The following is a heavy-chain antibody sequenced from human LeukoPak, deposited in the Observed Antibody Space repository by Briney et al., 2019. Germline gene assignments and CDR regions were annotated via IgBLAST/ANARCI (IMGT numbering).Heavy chain of an antibody. CDR1: GGTFSNYA. V-gene: IGHV1-69*05. D-gene: IGHD1-1*01. J-gene: IGHJ4*02. CDR2: IIPMFGTS. Sequence: VKVSCKASGGTFSNYAISWVRQAPGQGLEWMGGIIPMFGTSKYAQKFQGRVTITTDESTSTAYMELSSLRSEDTAVYYCARDSKGLEEGFDYWGQGTLVTVSS. CDR3: ARDSKGLEEGFDY.